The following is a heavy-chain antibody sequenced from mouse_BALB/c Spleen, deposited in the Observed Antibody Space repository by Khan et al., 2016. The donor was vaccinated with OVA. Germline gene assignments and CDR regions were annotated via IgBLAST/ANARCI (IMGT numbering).Heavy chain of an antibody. CDR2: ISYSGST. J-gene: IGHJ4*01. V-gene: IGHV3-2*02. CDR3: ARQNDYGYAMDY. CDR1: GYSITSDYA. D-gene: IGHD1-1*01. Sequence: EVKLQESGPGLVKPSQSLSLTCTVTGYSITSDYAWNWIRQFPGNKLEWMGYISYSGSTSYNPSLKSRISITRDTSKNQFFLQLTSVTTEDTATYYCARQNDYGYAMDYWGQGTSVTVSS.